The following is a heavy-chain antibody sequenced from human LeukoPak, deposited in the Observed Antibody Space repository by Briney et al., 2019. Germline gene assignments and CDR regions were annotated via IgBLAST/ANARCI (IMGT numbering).Heavy chain of an antibody. Sequence: GGSLRLSCAASGFTFSDYSMNWVRQAPGKGLEWNSYVGISSGNTKYADSVKGRFTISGDSAKNSVFLQMNYLRVEDTAVYYCARDHRYAFDNWGQGTLVTVSS. V-gene: IGHV3-48*04. CDR1: GFTFSDYS. D-gene: IGHD5-12*01. CDR2: VGISSGNT. CDR3: ARDHRYAFDN. J-gene: IGHJ4*02.